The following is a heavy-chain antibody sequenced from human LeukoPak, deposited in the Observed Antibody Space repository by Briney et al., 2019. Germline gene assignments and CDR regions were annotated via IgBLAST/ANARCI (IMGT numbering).Heavy chain of an antibody. Sequence: GGSLRLSCAVSGFTFSGFWMSWSRQAPGKGLEWVASIDSDGSEGYYADVVKGRFTISRDNAKNSLYLQINSLRAEDTAVYYCARASLHYYDSSGYLDYWGQGTLVTVSS. J-gene: IGHJ4*02. V-gene: IGHV3-7*03. CDR1: GFTFSGFW. D-gene: IGHD3-22*01. CDR2: IDSDGSEG. CDR3: ARASLHYYDSSGYLDY.